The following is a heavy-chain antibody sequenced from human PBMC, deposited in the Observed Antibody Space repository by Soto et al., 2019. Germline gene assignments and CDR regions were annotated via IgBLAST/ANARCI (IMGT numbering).Heavy chain of an antibody. CDR2: ISSSSSYI. J-gene: IGHJ6*02. CDR3: ARGAPDYDFWSGLSDYYYYYGMDV. CDR1: GFTFSSYS. Sequence: GGSLRLSCAASGFTFSSYSMNWVRQAPGKGLEWVSSISSSSSYIYYADSVKGRFTISRDNAKNSLYLQMNSLRAEDTAVYYCARGAPDYDFWSGLSDYYYYYGMDVWGQGTTVTVSS. V-gene: IGHV3-21*01. D-gene: IGHD3-3*01.